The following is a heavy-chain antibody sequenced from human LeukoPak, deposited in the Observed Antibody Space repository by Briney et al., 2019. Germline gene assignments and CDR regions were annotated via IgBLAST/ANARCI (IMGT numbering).Heavy chain of an antibody. CDR1: GLTLSKYG. D-gene: IGHD2-15*01. CDR3: ATSTAGYCSGRICSPYYFHYGINV. V-gene: IGHV3-30*03. Sequence: PGGSLRLSCAASGLTLSKYGIHWVRQAPGKGLEWVAVVSYDGSNKSYIDSMKGRFIISRDNYNSTVYLQMNSLRAEDTAVYYCATSTAGYCSGRICSPYYFHYGINVWGPGTTVIVSS. J-gene: IGHJ6*01. CDR2: VSYDGSNK.